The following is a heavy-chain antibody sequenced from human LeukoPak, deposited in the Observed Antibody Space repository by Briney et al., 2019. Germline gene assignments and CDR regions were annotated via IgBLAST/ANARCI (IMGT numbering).Heavy chain of an antibody. CDR3: ATDRGWRTSGYYLYYFEY. CDR2: IKHDGSEK. D-gene: IGHD3-3*01. Sequence: GGSLGLSCAASGFIFTNYFMSWVRQAPGKGLEWVASIKHDGSEKYYVDSVRGRFTISRDNTMNSLYLQMSSLRAEDTAVYYCATDRGWRTSGYYLYYFEYWGQGTLVTYSS. CDR1: GFIFTNYF. J-gene: IGHJ4*02. V-gene: IGHV3-7*01.